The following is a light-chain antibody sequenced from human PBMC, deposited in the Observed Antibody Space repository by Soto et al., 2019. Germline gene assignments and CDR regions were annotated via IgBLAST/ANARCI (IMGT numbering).Light chain of an antibody. CDR3: QQYDDWWT. CDR1: QSVSSN. V-gene: IGKV3-15*01. Sequence: EVIMTQSPGALSVSPGERATLSCRASQSVSSNLAWYQQKPGQAPRLLIFGASTRAAGIPARFSGSGSGTEFTLIISSLQSEDVAVYYCQQYDDWWTFGQGTKVEIK. CDR2: GAS. J-gene: IGKJ1*01.